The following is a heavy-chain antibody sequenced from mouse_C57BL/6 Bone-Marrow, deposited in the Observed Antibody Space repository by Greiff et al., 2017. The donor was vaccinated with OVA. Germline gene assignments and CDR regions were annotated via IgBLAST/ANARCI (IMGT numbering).Heavy chain of an antibody. CDR2: ISDVGSYP. Sequence: DVHLVESGGGLVKPGGSLKLSCAASGFTFSSSAMSWVRQTPDKMLEWVAPISDVGSYPSYPDTVQDRFTISRDNAKNNLYLQMSHLKSEDTAMYYCAREGNYYGSSYNFDDWGQGTTLTVSS. CDR1: GFTFSSSA. J-gene: IGHJ2*01. CDR3: AREGNYYGSSYNFDD. D-gene: IGHD1-1*01. V-gene: IGHV5-4*01.